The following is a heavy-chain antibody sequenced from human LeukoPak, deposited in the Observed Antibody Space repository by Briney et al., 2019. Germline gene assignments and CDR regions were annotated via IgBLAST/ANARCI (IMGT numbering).Heavy chain of an antibody. V-gene: IGHV4-39*07. CDR1: GGSIISKSYY. J-gene: IGHJ4*02. Sequence: SETLSLTCTVSGGSIISKSYYWGWIRQPPGKGLEWIGESDHSGSTNYNPSLKSRVTVSVDTSKNQFSLKVTSVTAADTAVYYCARARGTVAIDYWGQGTVVTVSS. CDR2: SDHSGST. CDR3: ARARGTVAIDY. D-gene: IGHD5-12*01.